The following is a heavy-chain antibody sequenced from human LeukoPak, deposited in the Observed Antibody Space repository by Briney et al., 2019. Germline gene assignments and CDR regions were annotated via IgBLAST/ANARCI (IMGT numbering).Heavy chain of an antibody. Sequence: PSETLSLTCTLSGGSISSFYWSWIRQPPGKGLEWIGYIYNRGNTNYNPSLKSRVTISDDTSQNHLSLQLRSVTAADTAVYYCAATIKRYYGDTNIDYWGQGTLVTVSS. CDR1: GGSISSFY. J-gene: IGHJ4*02. V-gene: IGHV4-59*01. D-gene: IGHD4-17*01. CDR2: IYNRGNT. CDR3: AATIKRYYGDTNIDY.